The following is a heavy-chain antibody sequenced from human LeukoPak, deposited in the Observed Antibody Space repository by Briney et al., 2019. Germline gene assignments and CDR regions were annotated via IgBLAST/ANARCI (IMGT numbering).Heavy chain of an antibody. D-gene: IGHD3-22*01. J-gene: IGHJ3*02. CDR3: ARVKSYYYDTSDKDAFDI. V-gene: IGHV1-46*01. CDR1: GYTFTSHF. CDR2: INPRGGST. Sequence: ASVKVSCKASGYTFTSHFMHWVRQAPGQGLEWMGIINPRGGSTSYTQKFQGRVTMTRDTSTSTVYMELSSLRSEDTAVYYCARVKSYYYDTSDKDAFDIWGQGTMVTVSS.